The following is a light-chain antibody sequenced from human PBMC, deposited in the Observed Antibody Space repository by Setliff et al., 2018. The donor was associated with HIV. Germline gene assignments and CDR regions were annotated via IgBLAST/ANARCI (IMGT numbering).Light chain of an antibody. CDR2: DVS. Sequence: QSVLTQPASVSGSPGQSITISCTGSRSDIGTYSYVSWYQQHPGKAPKLMIYDVSNRPSGVSDRFSGSKSGNTASLTISGVQAEDEADYYCSSYTTSSTRVLGTGTKVTVL. CDR3: SSYTTSSTRV. J-gene: IGLJ1*01. V-gene: IGLV2-14*01. CDR1: RSDIGTYSY.